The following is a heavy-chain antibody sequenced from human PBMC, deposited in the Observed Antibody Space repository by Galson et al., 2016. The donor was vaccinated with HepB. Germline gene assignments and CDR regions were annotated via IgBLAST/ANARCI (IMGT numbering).Heavy chain of an antibody. Sequence: PALVKPTQTLTLTCTFSGFPLSTSAVGVGWIRQAPGKAPEWLAFIYWDDNEHYSPSLESRLTITKDTSKNQVVLTMTNMDPVDTGTYYCARGSGWLLDRWGQGTLVTVSS. CDR2: IYWDDNE. D-gene: IGHD6-19*01. CDR1: GFPLSTSAVG. CDR3: ARGSGWLLDR. V-gene: IGHV2-5*02. J-gene: IGHJ5*02.